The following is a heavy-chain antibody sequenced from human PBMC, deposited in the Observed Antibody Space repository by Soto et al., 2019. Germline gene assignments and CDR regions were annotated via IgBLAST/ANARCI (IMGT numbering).Heavy chain of an antibody. D-gene: IGHD3-22*01. CDR1: GFTFSSYA. Sequence: GGSMRLSCAASGFTFSSYAMSWVRKALGKGLEWVSAISGSGGSTYYADSVKCRFTISRDNSKNTLYLQMNSLRAEDTAVYYCAKSYYYDSSGYLDYWGQGTLVTVSS. CDR3: AKSYYYDSSGYLDY. CDR2: ISGSGGST. J-gene: IGHJ4*02. V-gene: IGHV3-23*01.